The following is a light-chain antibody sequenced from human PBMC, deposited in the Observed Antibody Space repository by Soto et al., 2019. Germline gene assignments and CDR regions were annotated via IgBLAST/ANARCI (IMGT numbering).Light chain of an antibody. CDR3: LQDYNYPAT. CDR1: QGIRND. CDR2: AAS. V-gene: IGKV1-6*01. Sequence: AIQMTQSPSSLSASVGDRVTITCRASQGIRNDLGWYQQKPGKAPKLLIYAASSLQSGVPSRFSGSGSGTDVTLTISSRQSEDFATYYCLQDYNYPATFGQGTKVEIK. J-gene: IGKJ1*01.